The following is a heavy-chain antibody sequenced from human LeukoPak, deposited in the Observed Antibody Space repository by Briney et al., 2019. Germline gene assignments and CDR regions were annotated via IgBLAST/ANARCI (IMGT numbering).Heavy chain of an antibody. D-gene: IGHD1-26*01. V-gene: IGHV3-23*01. Sequence: GSLRLSCAASGFTFSSFAMSWVRQAPGKGLEWVSGISGSGGTTYSAASVEGRFTISRDSSKNTLFLQMNSLRAEDTAVYYCAKSKVGAPDYFDYWGQGTLVTVSS. CDR1: GFTFSSFA. CDR3: AKSKVGAPDYFDY. CDR2: ISGSGGTT. J-gene: IGHJ4*02.